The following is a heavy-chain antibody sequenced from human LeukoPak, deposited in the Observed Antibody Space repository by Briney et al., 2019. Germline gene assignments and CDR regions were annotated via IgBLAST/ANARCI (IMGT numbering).Heavy chain of an antibody. Sequence: SETLSLTCTVSGGSISSSSYYWGWIRQPPGKGLEWIGSIYYSGSTYYNPSLKSRVTISVDTSKNQFSLKLSSVTAADTAVYYCATSQTPYDSSGEYFQHWGQGTLVTASS. CDR3: ATSQTPYDSSGEYFQH. J-gene: IGHJ1*01. CDR1: GGSISSSSYY. D-gene: IGHD3-22*01. V-gene: IGHV4-39*01. CDR2: IYYSGST.